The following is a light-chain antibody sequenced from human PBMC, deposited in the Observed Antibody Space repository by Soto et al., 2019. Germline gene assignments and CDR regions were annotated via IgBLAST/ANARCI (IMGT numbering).Light chain of an antibody. CDR1: QTISSW. V-gene: IGKV1-5*03. CDR3: QQSYSTPPWT. CDR2: KAS. J-gene: IGKJ1*01. Sequence: DIQMTQSPSTLSASVRDRVTITCRASQTISSWLAWFQQRPGRAPKFLIYKASSLKNGVPSRFSGSGSGTDFTLTISSLQPEDFATYFCQQSYSTPPWTFGQGTKVDI.